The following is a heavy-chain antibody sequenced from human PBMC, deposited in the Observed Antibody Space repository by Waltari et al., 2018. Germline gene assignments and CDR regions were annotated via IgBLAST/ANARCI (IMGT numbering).Heavy chain of an antibody. D-gene: IGHD3-10*01. J-gene: IGHJ2*01. CDR2: KSGGSGIT. CDR1: VFSVSSYA. Sequence: EMQLLESGGGLARPRGSLGLPCAAPVFSVSSYAMSWVRQAPGKGLEWVSSKSGGSGITSYAASVKGRFTIARDNSKNTLYLQMNSLRDEDAALYYCAKGLGERYFDLWGRGTLVTVSS. CDR3: AKGLGERYFDL. V-gene: IGHV3-23*01.